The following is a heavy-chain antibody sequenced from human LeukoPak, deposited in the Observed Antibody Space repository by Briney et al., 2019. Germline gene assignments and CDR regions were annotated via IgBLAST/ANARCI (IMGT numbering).Heavy chain of an antibody. D-gene: IGHD3-10*01. CDR1: GGSISSYY. CDR3: ARQYGSGSYKGSWFDP. Sequence: SETLSLTCTVSGGSISSYYWSWIRQPAGKGLEWIGRIYTSGSTNYNPSLKSRVTISVDTSKNQFSLKLSSVTAADTAVYYCARQYGSGSYKGSWFDPWGQGTLVTVSS. J-gene: IGHJ5*02. CDR2: IYTSGST. V-gene: IGHV4-4*07.